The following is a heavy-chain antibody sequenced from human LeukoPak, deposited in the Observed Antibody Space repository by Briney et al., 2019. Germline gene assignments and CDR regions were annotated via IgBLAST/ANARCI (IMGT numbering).Heavy chain of an antibody. Sequence: GGSLRLSCAASGFTFSSFAMNWVRQAPGKGLEWVSIISGSGDTTHYTDSVKGRFTVSRDNSKNTLYLQMNSLRAEDTAVYYCATHEVTVVTRSTFDFWGQGTLVTVSS. CDR3: ATHEVTVVTRSTFDF. J-gene: IGHJ4*02. V-gene: IGHV3-23*01. CDR1: GFTFSSFA. CDR2: ISGSGDTT. D-gene: IGHD4-23*01.